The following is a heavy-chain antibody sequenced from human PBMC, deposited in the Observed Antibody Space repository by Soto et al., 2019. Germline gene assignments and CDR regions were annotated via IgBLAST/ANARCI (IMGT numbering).Heavy chain of an antibody. Sequence: QVQVEQSGAEVKKPGSSVKVSCKASGGTFSTATISWVRQAPGQGLEWVGGIMPIFRTADYAQKFRGRVTITADESTSTAYLALRSLRSEDTAVYYCARDKDRPQLGGNYYYIMDVWGQGTTVTVSS. V-gene: IGHV1-69*12. CDR1: GGTFSTAT. D-gene: IGHD3-3*02. CDR3: ARDKDRPQLGGNYYYIMDV. J-gene: IGHJ6*02. CDR2: IMPIFRTA.